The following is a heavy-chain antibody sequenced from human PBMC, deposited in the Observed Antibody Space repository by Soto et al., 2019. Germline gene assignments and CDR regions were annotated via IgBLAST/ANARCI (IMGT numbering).Heavy chain of an antibody. Sequence: PGGSLRLSCAASGFTFSKAWMSWVRQAPGKGLEWVGRIKSKTDGGTTDYAAPVKGRFTISRDDSKNTLYLQMNSLKTEDTAVYYCTTETETKIGRDYWGQGTLVTVSS. CDR3: TTETETKIGRDY. D-gene: IGHD2-21*01. V-gene: IGHV3-15*01. CDR1: GFTFSKAW. CDR2: IKSKTDGGTT. J-gene: IGHJ4*02.